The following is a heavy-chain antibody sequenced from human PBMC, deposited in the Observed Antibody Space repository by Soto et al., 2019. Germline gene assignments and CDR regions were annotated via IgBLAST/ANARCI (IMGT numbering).Heavy chain of an antibody. J-gene: IGHJ4*02. D-gene: IGHD2-15*01. Sequence: SETLSLTCSVSGGSISTYYWSWIRQPPGRGLEWIGYIYYSGSTNYNPSLRSRVTISLDTSKTQFSLNLSSVTAADTAVYYCARGYCGGGSCFSRRFDSWGRGTLVTVSS. CDR1: GGSISTYY. V-gene: IGHV4-59*01. CDR3: ARGYCGGGSCFSRRFDS. CDR2: IYYSGST.